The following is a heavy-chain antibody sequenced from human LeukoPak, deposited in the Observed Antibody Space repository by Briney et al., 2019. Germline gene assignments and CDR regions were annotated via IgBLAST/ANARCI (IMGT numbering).Heavy chain of an antibody. CDR1: GGSISSSSYY. V-gene: IGHV4-39*07. Sequence: PSETLSLTCTVSGGSISSSSYYWGWIRQPPGKGLEWIGSIYYSGSTYYNPSLKSRVTISVDTSKNQFSLKLSSVTAADTAVYYCARLRQLAFFDYWGQGTLVTVSS. J-gene: IGHJ4*02. CDR2: IYYSGST. D-gene: IGHD6-13*01. CDR3: ARLRQLAFFDY.